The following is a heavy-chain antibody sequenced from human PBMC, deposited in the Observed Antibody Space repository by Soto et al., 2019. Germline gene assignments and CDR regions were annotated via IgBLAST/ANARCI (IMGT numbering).Heavy chain of an antibody. D-gene: IGHD2-2*02. V-gene: IGHV3-33*05. Sequence: HEQLVESGGGVVQPGRSLRLSCAASGFTFSNFGMHWVRQAPGKGLEWVAHISYDGVNKNYPDSVKGRFTISRDNSKNTLYLQMNSLRAEETAVYYWARGGSCSRTICHNNWFDPWGQGSLVTVSS. J-gene: IGHJ5*02. CDR3: ARGGSCSRTICHNNWFDP. CDR1: GFTFSNFG. CDR2: ISYDGVNK.